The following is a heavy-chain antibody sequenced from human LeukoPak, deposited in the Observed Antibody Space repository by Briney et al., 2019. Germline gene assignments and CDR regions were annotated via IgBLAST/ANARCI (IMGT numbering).Heavy chain of an antibody. D-gene: IGHD2-2*01. J-gene: IGHJ5*02. CDR2: IYYSGST. Sequence: SETLSLTCTVSGGSISSYYWSWIRQPPGKGLEWIGYIYYSGSTYYNPSLKSRVTISVDTSRNQFSLRLSSVTAADTAVYYCARRSEYHWFDPWGQGTLVTVSS. CDR3: ARRSEYHWFDP. CDR1: GGSISSYY. V-gene: IGHV4-59*06.